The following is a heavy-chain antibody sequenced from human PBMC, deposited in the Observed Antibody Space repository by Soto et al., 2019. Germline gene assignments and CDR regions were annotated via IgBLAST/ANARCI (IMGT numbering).Heavy chain of an antibody. Sequence: GGSLRLSCAASGFTFSSYAMSWVRQAPGKGLEWVSAISGSGGSTYYADSVKGRFTISRDNSKNTLYLQMNSLRAEDTAVYYCAKDYAPSYSGSYLFGAFDIWGQGTMVTVSS. V-gene: IGHV3-23*01. D-gene: IGHD1-26*01. J-gene: IGHJ3*02. CDR1: GFTFSSYA. CDR3: AKDYAPSYSGSYLFGAFDI. CDR2: ISGSGGST.